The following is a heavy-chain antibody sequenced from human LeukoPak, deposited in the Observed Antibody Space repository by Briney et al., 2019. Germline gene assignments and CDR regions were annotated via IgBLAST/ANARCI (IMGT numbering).Heavy chain of an antibody. CDR2: ISSSSSYI. V-gene: IGHV3-21*01. CDR3: ARDAFTFGSSGYYYYSGGDY. CDR1: GFTFSSYV. D-gene: IGHD3-22*01. J-gene: IGHJ4*02. Sequence: GGSLRLSCAASGFTFSSYVMHWVRQAPGKGLEWVSSISSSSSYIYYADSVKGRFTISRDNAKNSLYLQMNSLRAEDTAVYYCARDAFTFGSSGYYYYSGGDYWGQGTLVTVSS.